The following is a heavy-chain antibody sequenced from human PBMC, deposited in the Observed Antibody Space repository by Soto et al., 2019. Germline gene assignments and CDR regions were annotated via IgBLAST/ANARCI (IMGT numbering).Heavy chain of an antibody. J-gene: IGHJ4*02. D-gene: IGHD2-21*01. V-gene: IGHV2-5*02. CDR2: PYWDEDK. CDR3: AHSLRRASCGGGNCYFFDY. Sequence: QITLKESGPTLVRPTQTLALTCTLSGFSLSTDGVGVGWIRQPPGKAPEWVAIPYWDEDKRYNPSLKSRLTTTKDTSKTQVVLIMTNMDPVDTATYYCAHSLRRASCGGGNCYFFDYWGQGTLVTVSS. CDR1: GFSLSTDGVG.